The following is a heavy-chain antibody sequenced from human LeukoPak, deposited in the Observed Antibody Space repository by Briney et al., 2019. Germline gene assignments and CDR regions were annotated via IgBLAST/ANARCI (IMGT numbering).Heavy chain of an antibody. Sequence: SVKVSCKASGGTFSSYAISWVRQAPGQGLEWMGRIIPIFGIANYAQKFQGRVTITADKSTSTAYMELSSLRSEDTAVYYCASSRRPGSTAQYYYYYYGMDAWGQGTTVTVSS. CDR2: IIPIFGIA. V-gene: IGHV1-69*04. D-gene: IGHD6-13*01. CDR3: ASSRRPGSTAQYYYYYYGMDA. J-gene: IGHJ6*02. CDR1: GGTFSSYA.